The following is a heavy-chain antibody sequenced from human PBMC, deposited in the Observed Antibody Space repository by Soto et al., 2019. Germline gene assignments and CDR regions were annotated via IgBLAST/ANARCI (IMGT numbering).Heavy chain of an antibody. D-gene: IGHD5-12*01. J-gene: IGHJ4*02. CDR1: AFTFSSYG. CDR2: IWYDGGEK. CDR3: ARYRSGSSDY. V-gene: IGHV3-33*01. Sequence: QVYLVESGGGVVQPGTSLRLSCAASAFTFSSYGMHWVRQAPGKGLEWVAVIWYDGGEKYYADSVKGRFTISRDNSKNMAYLEMNSLRAEDTAVYYCARYRSGSSDYWGQGTLVTVSS.